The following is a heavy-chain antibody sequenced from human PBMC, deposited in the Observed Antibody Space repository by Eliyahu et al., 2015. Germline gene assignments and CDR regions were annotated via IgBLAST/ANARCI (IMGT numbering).Heavy chain of an antibody. J-gene: IGHJ4*02. CDR2: ISYDGSNK. Sequence: QVQLVESGGGVVQPGRXLXLXCAAXGFTFSSYAMHWVRQAPGKGLEWVAVISYDGSNKYYADSVKGRFTISRDNSKNTLYLQMNSLRAEDTAVYYCARGSGWTFDYWGQGTLVTVSS. D-gene: IGHD6-19*01. CDR1: GFTFSSYA. CDR3: ARGSGWTFDY. V-gene: IGHV3-30-3*01.